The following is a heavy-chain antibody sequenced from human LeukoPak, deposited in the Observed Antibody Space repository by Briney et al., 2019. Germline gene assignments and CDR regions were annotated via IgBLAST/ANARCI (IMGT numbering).Heavy chain of an antibody. CDR3: ARGDAGGSA. CDR2: IYYSGST. Sequence: SETLSLTCTVSGDSISSYYWSWIRQPPGKGLEWIGYIYYSGSTNYNPSLKSRVIISVDTSKNQFSLKLSSVTAADTAVYYCARGDAGGSAWGQGTLVTVSS. V-gene: IGHV4-59*01. D-gene: IGHD3-16*01. J-gene: IGHJ5*02. CDR1: GDSISSYY.